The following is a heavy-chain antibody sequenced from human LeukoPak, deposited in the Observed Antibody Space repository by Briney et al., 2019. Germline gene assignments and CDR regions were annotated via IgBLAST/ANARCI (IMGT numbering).Heavy chain of an antibody. J-gene: IGHJ3*02. Sequence: GGSLRLSCAASGSTFSSYSMNWVRQAPGKGLEWVSSISSSSSYIYYADSVKGRFTISRDNAKNSLYLQMNSLRAEDTALYYCVRSVGGPPFSDAFDIWGQGTMVTVSS. CDR3: VRSVGGPPFSDAFDI. CDR1: GSTFSSYS. V-gene: IGHV3-21*04. CDR2: ISSSSSYI. D-gene: IGHD6-19*01.